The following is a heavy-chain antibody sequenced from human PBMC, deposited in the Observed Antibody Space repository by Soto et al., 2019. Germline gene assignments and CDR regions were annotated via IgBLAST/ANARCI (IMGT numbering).Heavy chain of an antibody. CDR2: IYGNNST. CDR1: GFTVSSNY. J-gene: IGHJ3*02. D-gene: IGHD3-22*01. V-gene: IGHV3-66*01. CDR3: ARDLGYYDSSNYYYSAGAFAI. Sequence: EVQLVESGGGLVQPGGSLRLSCAVSGFTVSSNYMNWVRQAPGKGLEWVSIIYGNNSTYYADSVKGRFTISRDISSKTLFLQRNRLRGEDTAVYYCARDLGYYDSSNYYYSAGAFAIWGQGTMVTVSS.